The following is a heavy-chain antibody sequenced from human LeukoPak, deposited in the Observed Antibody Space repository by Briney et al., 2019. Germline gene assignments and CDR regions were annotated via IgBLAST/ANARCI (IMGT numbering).Heavy chain of an antibody. CDR2: IHYSGTT. V-gene: IGHV4-39*01. Sequence: SETLSLTCTVSGGSISSTTYHWGWIRQPPGKGLEWIGTIHYSGTTYYNPSLKSRVTISVDTSKNQFSLKLSSVIAADTAVYYCARVAAARTRWFDPWGQGTLVAVSS. J-gene: IGHJ5*02. CDR3: ARVAAARTRWFDP. D-gene: IGHD6-13*01. CDR1: GGSISSTTYH.